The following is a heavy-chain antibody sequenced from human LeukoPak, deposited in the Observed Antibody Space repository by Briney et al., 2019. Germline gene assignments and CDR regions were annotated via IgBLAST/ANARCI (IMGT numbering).Heavy chain of an antibody. CDR3: ARVSCSSTSCPRRDALDV. D-gene: IGHD2-2*01. CDR2: IYYSGST. Sequence: SETLSLTCTASGGSISYYWSWIRQPPGKGLEWIGYIYYSGSTNYNPSLKSRVTISVDTSKNQFSLNLTSVTTADTAVYYCARVSCSSTSCPRRDALDVWGQGTMVTVSS. V-gene: IGHV4-59*01. CDR1: GGSISYY. J-gene: IGHJ3*01.